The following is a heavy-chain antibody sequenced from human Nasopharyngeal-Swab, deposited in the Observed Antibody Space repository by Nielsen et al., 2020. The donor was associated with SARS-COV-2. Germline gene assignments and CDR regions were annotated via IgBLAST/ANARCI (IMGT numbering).Heavy chain of an antibody. Sequence: SETLSLTCTVSGGSISSYYWSWIRQPPGKGLEWIGYIYYSGSTNYNPSLKSRVTISVDTSKNQFSLKLSSVTAADTAVYYCARNRGWYVDYWGQGTLVTVSS. D-gene: IGHD3-10*01. CDR3: ARNRGWYVDY. CDR1: GGSISSYY. J-gene: IGHJ4*02. CDR2: IYYSGST. V-gene: IGHV4-59*01.